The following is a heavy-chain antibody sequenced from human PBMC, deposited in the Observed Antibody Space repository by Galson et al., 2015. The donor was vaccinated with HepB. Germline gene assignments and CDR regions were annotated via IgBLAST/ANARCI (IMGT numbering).Heavy chain of an antibody. Sequence: SVKVSCKASGGTFSSYAISWVRQAPGQGLEWMGGIIPIFGTANYAQKFQGRVTITADESTSTAYMELSSLRSEDTAVYYCARDKRITIFGVTRGYYYYGMDVWGQGTTVTVSS. CDR3: ARDKRITIFGVTRGYYYYGMDV. D-gene: IGHD3-3*01. CDR2: IIPIFGTA. J-gene: IGHJ6*02. V-gene: IGHV1-69*13. CDR1: GGTFSSYA.